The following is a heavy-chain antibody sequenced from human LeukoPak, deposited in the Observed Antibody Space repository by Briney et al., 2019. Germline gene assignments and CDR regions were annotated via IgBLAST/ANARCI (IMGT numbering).Heavy chain of an antibody. CDR2: ISGSDGST. J-gene: IGHJ3*02. V-gene: IGHV3-23*01. D-gene: IGHD6-19*01. CDR1: GFIFNYYA. Sequence: GGCLRLSCATSGFIFNYYAMSWVRQAPGKGLEWVSGISGSDGSTYYADSVKGRFSISRDNSKKTLFLQMNSLRAEDTAVYYCAKSGYSSGWFRAFDIWGQGTLVTVSS. CDR3: AKSGYSSGWFRAFDI.